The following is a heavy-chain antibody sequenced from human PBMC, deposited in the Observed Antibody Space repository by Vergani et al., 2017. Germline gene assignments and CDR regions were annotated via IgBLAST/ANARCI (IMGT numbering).Heavy chain of an antibody. D-gene: IGHD2-2*01. CDR1: GYTFTDYF. CDR2: INPNSGGT. Sequence: QVQLVQSGAEVKKPGASVKVSCKASGYTFTDYFMHWVRQAPGQGLEWMGWINPNSGGTNYAQKFQGRVPMTRDTSISTADMELSNLRSDAPAVYYCARVGSSSNRDYFDYWGQGTLVTVSS. J-gene: IGHJ4*02. CDR3: ARVGSSSNRDYFDY. V-gene: IGHV1-2*02.